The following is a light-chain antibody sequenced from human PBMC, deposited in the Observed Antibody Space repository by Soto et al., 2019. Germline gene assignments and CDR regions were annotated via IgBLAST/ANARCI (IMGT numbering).Light chain of an antibody. CDR2: EVN. J-gene: IGLJ2*01. CDR3: SAYTGSSLV. V-gene: IGLV2-14*01. CDR1: SSDIGNYNY. Sequence: QSALTQPASVSGSPGQSITISCTGTSSDIGNYNYVSWYQQHPGKAPKVMLYEVNNRPSGVSTRFSGSKSGNTASLTISGLRAEDEADYFCSAYTGSSLVFGVGTKLTVL.